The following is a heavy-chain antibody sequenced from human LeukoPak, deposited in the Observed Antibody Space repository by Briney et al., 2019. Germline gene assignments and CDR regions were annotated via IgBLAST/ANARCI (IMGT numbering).Heavy chain of an antibody. D-gene: IGHD2-2*01. J-gene: IGHJ4*02. CDR3: AREVGSAARGR. V-gene: IGHV3-21*04. CDR1: GFTFSSFT. Sequence: GGSLRLSCAASGFTFSSFTMNWVRQAPGKGLEWVSSISSTSTYIHYADSVKGRFTISRDNAKNSVYLQMNSLRAEDTAVYYCAREVGSAARGRWGQGTLVTVSS. CDR2: ISSTSTYI.